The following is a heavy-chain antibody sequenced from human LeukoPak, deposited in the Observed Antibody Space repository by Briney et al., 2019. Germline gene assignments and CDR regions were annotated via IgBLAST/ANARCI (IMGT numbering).Heavy chain of an antibody. CDR2: SRNATEGGAT. J-gene: IGHJ4*02. CDR1: GVTFSNGW. V-gene: IGHV3-15*01. Sequence: AGSLRLSCAASGVTFSNGWMCWFRQAPRQGLGLVGRSRNATEGGATDYASPVQGGFTISRAASSHILFLQMYVLKTETTAVYFCVPAMWGSQCTCPDYWGQGTLVTVSS. CDR3: VPAMWGSQCTCPDY. D-gene: IGHD3-16*01.